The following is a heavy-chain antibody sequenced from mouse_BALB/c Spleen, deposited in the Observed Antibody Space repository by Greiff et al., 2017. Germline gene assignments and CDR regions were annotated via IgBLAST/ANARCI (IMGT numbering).Heavy chain of an antibody. CDR1: GFAFSSYD. Sequence: EVQGVESGGGLVKPGGSLKLSCAASGFAFSSYDMSWVRQTPEKRLEWVAYISSGGGSTYYPDTVKGRFTISRDNAKNTLYLQMSSLKSEDTAMYYCARHPTALFDYWGQGTTLTVSS. J-gene: IGHJ2*01. D-gene: IGHD1-2*01. CDR3: ARHPTALFDY. CDR2: ISSGGGST. V-gene: IGHV5-12-1*01.